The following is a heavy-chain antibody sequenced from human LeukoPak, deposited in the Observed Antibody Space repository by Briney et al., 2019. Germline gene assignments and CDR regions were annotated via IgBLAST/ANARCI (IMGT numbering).Heavy chain of an antibody. CDR3: ASPSYGSGSYQDY. CDR1: GFTFSSYA. Sequence: GGSLRLSCSASGFTFSSYAMHWVRQAPGKGLEYVSSIISNGGSTFYADSVQGRFTISRDNAKNSLYLQMNSLRDEDTAVYYCASPSYGSGSYQDYWGQGTLVTVSS. D-gene: IGHD3-10*01. CDR2: IISNGGST. J-gene: IGHJ4*02. V-gene: IGHV3-64*04.